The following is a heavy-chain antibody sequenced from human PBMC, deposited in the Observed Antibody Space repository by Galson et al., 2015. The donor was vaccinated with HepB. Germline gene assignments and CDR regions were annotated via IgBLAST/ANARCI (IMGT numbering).Heavy chain of an antibody. Sequence: SLRLSCAASGFTFSSYAMHWVRQAPGKGLEWVAVISYDGSNKYYADSVKGRFTISRDNSKNTLYLQMNSLRAEDTAVYYCARDAPDIVVVPAAIVLVGSLPDYWGQGTLVTVSS. CDR1: GFTFSSYA. J-gene: IGHJ4*02. CDR2: ISYDGSNK. V-gene: IGHV3-30*04. CDR3: ARDAPDIVVVPAAIVLVGSLPDY. D-gene: IGHD2-2*02.